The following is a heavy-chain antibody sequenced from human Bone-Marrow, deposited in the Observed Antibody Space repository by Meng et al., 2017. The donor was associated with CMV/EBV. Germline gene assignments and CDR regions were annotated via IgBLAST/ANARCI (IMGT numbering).Heavy chain of an antibody. J-gene: IGHJ6*01. Sequence: GGSLRPSCAVSGFTFSSYSMNWVRQAPGKGLEWVSSISSSSSYIYYADSVKGRFTISRDNSKNMLYLQMSSLRAEDTAVYYCAKADRGGGGYYYYYGLDVWGQGTTVTCCS. D-gene: IGHD3-10*01. CDR3: AKADRGGGGYYYYYGLDV. V-gene: IGHV3-21*04. CDR1: GFTFSSYS. CDR2: ISSSSSYI.